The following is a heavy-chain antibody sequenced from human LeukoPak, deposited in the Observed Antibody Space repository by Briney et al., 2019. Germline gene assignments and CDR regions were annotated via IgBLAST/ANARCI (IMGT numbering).Heavy chain of an antibody. Sequence: GGSLRLSCAASGFTVSSNFMSWVRQAPGKGLEWVSVIYSDTSGGSTYYADSVKGRITISRDNSKNTLNLQMNSLRVEDTAVYYCARGGATVTSWGQGTLVTVSS. CDR3: ARGGATVTS. CDR2: IYSDTSGGST. V-gene: IGHV3-53*01. J-gene: IGHJ5*02. D-gene: IGHD4-17*01. CDR1: GFTVSSNF.